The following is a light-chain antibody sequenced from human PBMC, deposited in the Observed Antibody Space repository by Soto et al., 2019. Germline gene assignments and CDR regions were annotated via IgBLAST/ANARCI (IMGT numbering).Light chain of an antibody. J-gene: IGKJ1*01. V-gene: IGKV3D-7*01. CDR2: GAS. Sequence: PGERVTLSCRASQRVSSSYLTWYQQKPGQAPRLLISGASTRATGIPGRFSGSGSGTDFTLTISSLQPDDFAVYYCQQDYNLPLTFGQGTKVEIK. CDR1: QRVSSSY. CDR3: QQDYNLPLT.